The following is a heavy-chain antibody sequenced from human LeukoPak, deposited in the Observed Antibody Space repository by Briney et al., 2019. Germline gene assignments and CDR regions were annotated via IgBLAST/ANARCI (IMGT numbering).Heavy chain of an antibody. D-gene: IGHD6-19*01. Sequence: ASVKVSCKASGYSFTDYYIHWVRQAPGQGLEWMGWINPNSGGTNYAQKFQGRVTMTRDTSISTAYMELSRLRSDDTAVYYCARDRHSSGWDLFDYWGQGTLVTVSS. CDR3: ARDRHSSGWDLFDY. J-gene: IGHJ4*02. CDR1: GYSFTDYY. CDR2: INPNSGGT. V-gene: IGHV1-2*02.